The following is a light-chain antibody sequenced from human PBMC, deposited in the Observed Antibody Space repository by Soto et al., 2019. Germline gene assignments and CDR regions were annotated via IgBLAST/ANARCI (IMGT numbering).Light chain of an antibody. CDR1: QSLSSW. CDR3: QQYNSFPYT. Sequence: DIQMTQSPSTLSASVGDRVTITCRASQSLSSWLAWYQQKPGKAPNLLIYKASSLESGVPSRFSGSASGTEFTLTISSLQPDDFATYYCQQYNSFPYTFGQGTKLEIK. CDR2: KAS. J-gene: IGKJ2*01. V-gene: IGKV1-5*03.